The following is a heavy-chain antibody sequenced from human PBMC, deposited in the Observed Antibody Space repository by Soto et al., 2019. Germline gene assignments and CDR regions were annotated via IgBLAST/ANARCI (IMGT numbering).Heavy chain of an antibody. Sequence: QVQLVESGGGVVQPGRSLRLSCAASGFTFSSYGMHWVRQAPGKGLEWVAVIWYDGSNKYYADSVKGRFTISRDNSKNTLYLQVNSLRAGDTAVYYCASEAPLFPDGMDVWGHGTTVTVSS. V-gene: IGHV3-33*01. CDR3: ASEAPLFPDGMDV. CDR2: IWYDGSNK. CDR1: GFTFSSYG. J-gene: IGHJ6*02.